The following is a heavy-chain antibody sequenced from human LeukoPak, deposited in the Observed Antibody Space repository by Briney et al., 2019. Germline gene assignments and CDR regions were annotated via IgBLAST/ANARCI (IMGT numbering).Heavy chain of an antibody. Sequence: ASVKVSCKVSGYTLTELSMHWVRQAPGKGLEWMGGFDPEDGETIYAQKFQGWVTMTRDTSISTAYMELSRLRSDDTAVYYCARDGSSWYPYYYYGMDVWGQGTTVTVSS. J-gene: IGHJ6*02. CDR2: FDPEDGET. V-gene: IGHV1-24*01. D-gene: IGHD6-13*01. CDR3: ARDGSSWYPYYYYGMDV. CDR1: GYTLTELS.